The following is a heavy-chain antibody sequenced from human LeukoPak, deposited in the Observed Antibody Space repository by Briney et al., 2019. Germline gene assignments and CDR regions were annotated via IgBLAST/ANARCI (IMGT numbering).Heavy chain of an antibody. D-gene: IGHD5-12*01. J-gene: IGHJ4*02. V-gene: IGHV3-66*01. CDR2: IYSGGST. Sequence: GGSLRLSCAASGFTVSSNYMSWVRQAPGKGLEWVSVIYSGGSTYYADSVKGRFTISRDNSKNTLYLQMNSLRAEDTAVYYCARERGYSGFYFDYWGQGTPVTVSS. CDR3: ARERGYSGFYFDY. CDR1: GFTVSSNY.